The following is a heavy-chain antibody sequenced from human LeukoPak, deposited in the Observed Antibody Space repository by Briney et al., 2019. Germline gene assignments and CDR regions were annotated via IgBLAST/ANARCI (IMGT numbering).Heavy chain of an antibody. CDR3: ARDNSVGDNAWWFDP. J-gene: IGHJ5*02. V-gene: IGHV1-46*01. Sequence: ASVKVSCTASGYTFTSYYMHWVRQAPGQGLEWMGLINPTGGSTGYAQKFQGRVTMTRDMSTSTDFMELSSLRSEDTAIYYCARDNSVGDNAWWFDPWGQGTLVTVSS. CDR2: INPTGGST. D-gene: IGHD1-26*01. CDR1: GYTFTSYY.